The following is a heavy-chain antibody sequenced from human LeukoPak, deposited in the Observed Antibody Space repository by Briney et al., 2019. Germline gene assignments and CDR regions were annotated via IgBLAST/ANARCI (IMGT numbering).Heavy chain of an antibody. CDR2: ISGSGGST. D-gene: IGHD3-16*02. Sequence: GALRLSCAASGFTFSDYYMSWIRQAPGKGLEWVSAISGSGGSTYYADSVKGRFTISRDNSKNTLYLQMNSLRAEDTAVYYCAKVTQDYVWGSYRYTYFDYWGQGTLVTVSS. CDR1: GFTFSDYY. J-gene: IGHJ4*02. CDR3: AKVTQDYVWGSYRYTYFDY. V-gene: IGHV3-23*01.